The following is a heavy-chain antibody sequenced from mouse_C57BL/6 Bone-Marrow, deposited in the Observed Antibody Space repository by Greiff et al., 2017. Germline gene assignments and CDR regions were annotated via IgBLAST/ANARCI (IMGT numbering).Heavy chain of an antibody. V-gene: IGHV14-2*01. CDR3: ATGDSTLDY. CDR2: IDPEDGDT. J-gene: IGHJ4*01. CDR1: GFNFNDYY. Sequence: EVQLQQSGAELVKPGASVKLSCTASGFNFNDYYMHWVKQRPEQGLEWIGRIDPEDGDTNYAPKFQGKATITADTSTNTTYLQLSSLTSEDTAVYYYATGDSTLDYWGRGNSVTVSA.